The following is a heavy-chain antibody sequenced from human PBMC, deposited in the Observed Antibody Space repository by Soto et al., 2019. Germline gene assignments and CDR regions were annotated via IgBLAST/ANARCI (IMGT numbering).Heavy chain of an antibody. Sequence: AGGSLRLSCAPSGFTLPGYSMNWVRQAPGKGLEWVSYISSSSDTIYYADSVKGRFTISRDNAKNLLYLQMNSLTAEDTAVYACVKGGWLDFWGQGTLVTVSS. J-gene: IGHJ5*01. D-gene: IGHD3-16*01. CDR3: VKGGWLDF. V-gene: IGHV3-48*01. CDR1: GFTLPGYS. CDR2: ISSSSDTI.